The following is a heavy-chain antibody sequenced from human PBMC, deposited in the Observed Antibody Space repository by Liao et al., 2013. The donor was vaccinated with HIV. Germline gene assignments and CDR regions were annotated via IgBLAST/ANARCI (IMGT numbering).Heavy chain of an antibody. CDR2: MYHSGTA. J-gene: IGHJ1*01. CDR1: GGSVSSGGYS. V-gene: IGHV4-30-2*01. D-gene: IGHD1-1*01. CDR3: ATYREHLDGEYFHH. Sequence: QLQESGSGLVKPSQTLSLTCAVSGGSVSSGGYSWSWVRQPPGKGLEWVGYMYHSGTAYYNPSLKSRVTISVDTSKNQFSLRLTSVTAADTAVYYCATYREHLDGEYFHHWGQGTLVTVSS.